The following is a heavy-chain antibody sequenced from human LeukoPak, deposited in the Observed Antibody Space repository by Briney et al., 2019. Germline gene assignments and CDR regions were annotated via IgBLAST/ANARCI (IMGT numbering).Heavy chain of an antibody. J-gene: IGHJ4*02. CDR3: ANRRVFSRHFDY. D-gene: IGHD3-9*01. V-gene: IGHV4-34*01. CDR1: GGSFSGYY. Sequence: SGTLSLTCAVYGGSFSGYYWSWIRQPPGKGLEWIGEINHSGSTNYNPSLKSRVTISVDTSKNQFSLKLSSVTAADTAVYYCANRRVFSRHFDYWGQGTLVTVSS. CDR2: INHSGST.